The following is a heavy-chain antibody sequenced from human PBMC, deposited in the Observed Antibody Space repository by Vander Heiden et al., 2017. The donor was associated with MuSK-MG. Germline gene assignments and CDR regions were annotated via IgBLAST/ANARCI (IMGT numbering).Heavy chain of an antibody. CDR3: ARTYYYGSGSYSFQH. Sequence: QVQLVQSGAEVKKPGSSAKVSCKAPGGTFSSYAISWVRQAPGQGLEWMGRIIPSIGIANYAQKFQGRVTITGDKSTSTAYMELSSLRSEDTAVYYCARTYYYGSGSYSFQHWGQGTLVTVSS. CDR1: GGTFSSYA. D-gene: IGHD3-10*01. CDR2: IIPSIGIA. V-gene: IGHV1-69*04. J-gene: IGHJ1*01.